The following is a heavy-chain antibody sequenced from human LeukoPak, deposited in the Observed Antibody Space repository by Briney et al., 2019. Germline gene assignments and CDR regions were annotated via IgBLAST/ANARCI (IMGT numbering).Heavy chain of an antibody. CDR1: GGSIGWDY. J-gene: IGHJ4*02. CDR3: AREEYFQDSNGYSYYFHS. V-gene: IGHV4-4*07. Sequence: SETLSLTCTVSGGSIGWDYWSWIRQSAGKGLEWIGRIYKSGSTNYNPSFRSRVTMSVDTSKNQFSLGVTSVTAADTAVYYCAREEYFQDSNGYSYYFHSWGQGSLVTVSS. D-gene: IGHD3-22*01. CDR2: IYKSGST.